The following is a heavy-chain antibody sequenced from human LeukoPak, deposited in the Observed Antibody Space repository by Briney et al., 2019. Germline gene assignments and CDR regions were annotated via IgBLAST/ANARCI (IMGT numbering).Heavy chain of an antibody. Sequence: GGSLRLSCAASGFTFSSYAMTWVRQAPGKGLEWVSALSGSGGSTYYADSVKGRFTISRDNSQNTLYLQMNSLRGEDTAVYYCARAYGSGSTFHPDYWGQGTLVSVSS. CDR1: GFTFSSYA. V-gene: IGHV3-23*01. CDR3: ARAYGSGSTFHPDY. CDR2: LSGSGGST. D-gene: IGHD3-10*01. J-gene: IGHJ4*02.